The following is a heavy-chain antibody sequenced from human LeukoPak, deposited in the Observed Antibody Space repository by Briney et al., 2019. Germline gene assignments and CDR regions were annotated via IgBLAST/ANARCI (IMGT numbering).Heavy chain of an antibody. V-gene: IGHV4-59*08. J-gene: IGHJ4*02. Sequence: SETLSLTCTVSGGPISSYYWSWIRQPPGKGLEWIGYIYYSGSTNYNPSLKSRVTISVDTSKNQFSLKLSSVTAADTAVYYCARGEVTPDYWGQGTRVTVSS. CDR2: IYYSGST. D-gene: IGHD3-10*01. CDR1: GGPISSYY. CDR3: ARGEVTPDY.